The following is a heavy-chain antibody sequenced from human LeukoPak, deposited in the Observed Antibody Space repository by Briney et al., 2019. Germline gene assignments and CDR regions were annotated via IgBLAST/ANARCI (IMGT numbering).Heavy chain of an antibody. D-gene: IGHD3-3*01. CDR2: IYYSGST. Sequence: SETLSLTCTVSGGSISSSSYYWGWIRQPPGKGLEWIGSIYYSGSTYYNPSLKSRVTISVDTSKNQFSLKLSSVTAADTAVYYCARGNPLKNYDFWSGLNYFDYWGQGTLVTVSS. CDR1: GGSISSSSYY. J-gene: IGHJ4*02. CDR3: ARGNPLKNYDFWSGLNYFDY. V-gene: IGHV4-39*07.